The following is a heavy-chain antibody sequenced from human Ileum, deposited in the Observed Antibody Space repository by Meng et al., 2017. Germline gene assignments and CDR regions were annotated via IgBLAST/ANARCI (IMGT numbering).Heavy chain of an antibody. D-gene: IGHD5-12*01. CDR1: GLSFSIYA. V-gene: IGHV3-30*15. CDR3: AKLSVRLEYIGYDH. Sequence: VWTRGSLLHPVGTLGLSCAASGLSFSIYAMHWLRQAPGKGLEWVAVISPDGNNKYYADSVRGRFTTSRDNSEKTVYLQMSSLRAEDTAVYYCAKLSVRLEYIGYDHWGQGTLVTVSS. CDR2: ISPDGNNK. J-gene: IGHJ4*02.